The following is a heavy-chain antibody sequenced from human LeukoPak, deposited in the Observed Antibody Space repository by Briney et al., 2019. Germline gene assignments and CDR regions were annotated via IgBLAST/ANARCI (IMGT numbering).Heavy chain of an antibody. CDR1: GFTFSSYA. CDR2: ISASGAGT. J-gene: IGHJ4*02. Sequence: GRSLRLSCAASGFTFSSYAMTWVRQAPGKGLEWVSSISASGAGTYYADSVKGRFTIFRDNSKNTLYLQMNSLRAEDTALYYCANLREGPTDYWGQGTLVTVSS. CDR3: ANLREGPTDY. V-gene: IGHV3-23*01.